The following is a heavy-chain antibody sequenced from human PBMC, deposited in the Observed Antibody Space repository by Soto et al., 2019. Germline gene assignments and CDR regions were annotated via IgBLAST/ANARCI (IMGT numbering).Heavy chain of an antibody. CDR1: GGSISSSSYY. V-gene: IGHV4-39*01. Sequence: PSETLSLTCTVSGGSISSSSYYWGWFRQPPGKGLEWIGSIYYSGSTYYNPSLKSRVTISVDTSKNQFSLELSSVTAADTAVYYCARHTPAITISDHWRQGTPVTAPQ. CDR2: IYYSGST. J-gene: IGHJ4*02. D-gene: IGHD5-12*01. CDR3: ARHTPAITISDH.